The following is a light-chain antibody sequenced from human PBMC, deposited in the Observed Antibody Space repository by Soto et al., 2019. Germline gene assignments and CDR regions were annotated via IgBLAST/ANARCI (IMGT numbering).Light chain of an antibody. CDR2: KVT. CDR1: SSDVGGYNY. CDR3: SSYTTSYTQV. V-gene: IGLV2-14*01. Sequence: QSALTQPASVSGSPGQSITISCTGTSSDVGGYNYVSWYQHHPGKVPKLMIYKVTNRPSGISNRFSGSKSGNTASLTISGLQAEDEADYYCSSYTTSYTQVFGGGTKLTVL. J-gene: IGLJ2*01.